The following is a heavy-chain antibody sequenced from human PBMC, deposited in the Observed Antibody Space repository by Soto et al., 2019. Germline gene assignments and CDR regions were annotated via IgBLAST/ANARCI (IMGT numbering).Heavy chain of an antibody. V-gene: IGHV3-15*01. CDR3: TTVRVITMVRGVWNWFDP. CDR2: IKSKTDGGTT. D-gene: IGHD3-10*01. Sequence: GGSLRLSCAASGFTFSNAWMSWVRQAPGKGLEWVGRIKSKTDGGTTDYAAPVKGRFTISRDDSKTTLYLQMNSLKTEDTAVYYCTTVRVITMVRGVWNWFDPWGQGTLVTVSS. J-gene: IGHJ5*02. CDR1: GFTFSNAW.